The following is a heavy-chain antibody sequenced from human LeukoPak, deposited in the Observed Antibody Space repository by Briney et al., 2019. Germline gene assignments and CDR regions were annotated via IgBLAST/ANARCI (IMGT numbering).Heavy chain of an antibody. CDR2: IYYTGNT. Sequence: PSETLSLTCTVSGGSISNYYWNWIRQPPGKGLEWIGYIYYTGNTNYNPSLKSRVTISVDTSKNQFSLKLSSVTAADTALYYCTREKIGSGYDQDLDYWGQGTMVTVSS. CDR3: TREKIGSGYDQDLDY. CDR1: GGSISNYY. V-gene: IGHV4-59*01. D-gene: IGHD5-12*01. J-gene: IGHJ4*02.